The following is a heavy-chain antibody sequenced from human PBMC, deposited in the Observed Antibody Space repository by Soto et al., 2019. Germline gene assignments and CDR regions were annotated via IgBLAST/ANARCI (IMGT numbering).Heavy chain of an antibody. V-gene: IGHV1-69*02. J-gene: IGHJ6*02. CDR1: GGTFSSYT. CDR3: ARASDYYYGMDV. Sequence: QVQLVQSGAEVKKPGSSVKVSCKASGGTFSSYTISWVRQAPGQGLEWMGRIIPILGIANSAQKFQGRVTITADKSTSTAYMELSSLRSEDTAVYYCARASDYYYGMDVWGQGTTVTVSS. CDR2: IIPILGIA.